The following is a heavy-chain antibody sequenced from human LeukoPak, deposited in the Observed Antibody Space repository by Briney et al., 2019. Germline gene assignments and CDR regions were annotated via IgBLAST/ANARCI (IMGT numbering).Heavy chain of an antibody. D-gene: IGHD4-11*01. CDR2: ISYSGST. CDR3: ATMTTVTMYSYYFDS. CDR1: GDSIDDSY. Sequence: PSETLSLTCTVSGDSIDDSYWSWIRQSPGKGLEWIGYISYSGSTNYNPSLKSRVTISFDTSKNQFSLRLTSVTAADTAVYSCATMTTVTMYSYYFDSWGQGTLVTVSS. J-gene: IGHJ4*02. V-gene: IGHV4-59*01.